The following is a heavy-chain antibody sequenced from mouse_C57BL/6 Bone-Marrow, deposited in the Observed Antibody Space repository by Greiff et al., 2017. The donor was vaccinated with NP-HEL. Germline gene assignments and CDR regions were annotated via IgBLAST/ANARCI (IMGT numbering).Heavy chain of an antibody. D-gene: IGHD2-1*01. CDR2: IDPENGDT. J-gene: IGHJ1*03. V-gene: IGHV14-4*01. CDR1: GFNIKDDY. CDR3: TTYYYGNYAPYWYFDV. Sequence: EVQLQQSGAELVRPGASVKLSCTASGFNIKDDYMHWVKQRPEQGLEWIGWIDPENGDTEYASKFQGKATITADTSSNTAYLQLSSLTSEDTAVYYCTTYYYGNYAPYWYFDVWGTGTTVTVSS.